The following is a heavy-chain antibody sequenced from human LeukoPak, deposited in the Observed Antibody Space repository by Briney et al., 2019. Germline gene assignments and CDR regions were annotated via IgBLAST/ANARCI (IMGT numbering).Heavy chain of an antibody. V-gene: IGHV3-48*03. CDR1: GFTFSSYE. J-gene: IGHJ6*03. D-gene: IGHD3-22*01. CDR2: ISSSGSTI. CDR3: ARDQDYFDSSGFWDYMDV. Sequence: GGSLRLSCAASGFTFSSYEMKWVRQAPGKGLEWVSYISSSGSTIYYADSVKGRFTISRDNTKNSLYLQMNSLRAEDTAVYYCARDQDYFDSSGFWDYMDVWGKGTTATISS.